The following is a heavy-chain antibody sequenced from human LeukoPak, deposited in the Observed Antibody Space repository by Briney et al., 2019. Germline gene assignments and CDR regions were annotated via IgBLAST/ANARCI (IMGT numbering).Heavy chain of an antibody. Sequence: ASVRVSCKASGGTFSSYAISWVRQAPGQGLEWMGGIIPLFGTANYAQKFQGRVTITADESTRTAYMELSSLRSEDTAVYYCASNLPKHDFWSSRPFDYWGQGTLVTVSS. CDR2: IIPLFGTA. V-gene: IGHV1-69*13. J-gene: IGHJ4*02. CDR1: GGTFSSYA. D-gene: IGHD3-3*01. CDR3: ASNLPKHDFWSSRPFDY.